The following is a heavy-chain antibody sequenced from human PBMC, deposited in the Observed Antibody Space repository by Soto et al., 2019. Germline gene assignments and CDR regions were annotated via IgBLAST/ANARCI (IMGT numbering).Heavy chain of an antibody. J-gene: IGHJ4*02. CDR3: ARFASDYGDYGRPFDY. CDR1: GGTFSSYA. Sequence: QVQLVQSGAEVKKPGSSVKVSCKASGGTFSSYAISWVLQAPGQGLEWMGGIIPIFGTANYAQKFQGRVTITADESTSTAYMELSSLRSEDTAVYYCARFASDYGDYGRPFDYWGQGTLVTVSS. D-gene: IGHD4-17*01. CDR2: IIPIFGTA. V-gene: IGHV1-69*12.